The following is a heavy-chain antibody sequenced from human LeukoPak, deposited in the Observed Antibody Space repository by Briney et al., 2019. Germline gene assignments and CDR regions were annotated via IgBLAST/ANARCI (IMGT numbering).Heavy chain of an antibody. CDR2: INPSDSDT. CDR1: GYTLADNC. D-gene: IGHD1-7*01. CDR3: ETAWNLWL. Sequence: ESRPSSAKCSGYTLADNCIAWSGQMPGRGLEWMVIINPSDSDTRYSPSFQGQVTISADKSISTAYLQWSSLKASDSAMYYCETAWNLWLGGQGTLVTVSS. J-gene: IGHJ4*02. V-gene: IGHV5-51*01.